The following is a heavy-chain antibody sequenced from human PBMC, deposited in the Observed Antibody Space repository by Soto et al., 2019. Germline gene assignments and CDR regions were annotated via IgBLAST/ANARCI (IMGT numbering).Heavy chain of an antibody. CDR2: ISGSGGST. CDR3: ARATRRGYCSGGSCYSSYYYYYMDV. J-gene: IGHJ6*03. D-gene: IGHD2-15*01. CDR1: GFTFSSYA. Sequence: PGGSLRLSCAASGFTFSSYAMSWVRQAPGKGLEWVSAISGSGGSTYYADSVKGRFTISRDNSKNTLYLQMNSLRAEDTAVYYCARATRRGYCSGGSCYSSYYYYYMDVWAKGPRSPSP. V-gene: IGHV3-23*01.